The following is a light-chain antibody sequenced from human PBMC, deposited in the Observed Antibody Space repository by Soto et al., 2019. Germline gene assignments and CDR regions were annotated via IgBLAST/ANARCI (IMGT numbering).Light chain of an antibody. CDR2: SDD. CDR1: SSNVGSNT. Sequence: QPVLTQPPSASGTPGQRVTISCSGSSSNVGSNTVSWYQQLPGTAPKVLIYSDDQRPSGVPDRFSGSRSGSSASLAISGLQSGDEADYYCASWEDSLNGGVIGGGTKLTVL. V-gene: IGLV1-44*01. CDR3: ASWEDSLNGGV. J-gene: IGLJ3*02.